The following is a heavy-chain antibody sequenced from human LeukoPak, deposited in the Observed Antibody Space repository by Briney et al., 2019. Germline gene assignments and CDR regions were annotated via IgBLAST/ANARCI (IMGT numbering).Heavy chain of an antibody. CDR1: GGTFSRYA. Sequence: AVKVSCQASGGTFSRYAISWVGPAPGQGLEWMGGIIPIFGTANYPQKFQGRVTNTTGESTSTAYMELSSLRSEDTAVYYCARASCSSTSCYYLLWGQGTLVTVSS. D-gene: IGHD2-2*01. CDR3: ARASCSSTSCYYLL. CDR2: IIPIFGTA. J-gene: IGHJ4*02. V-gene: IGHV1-69*05.